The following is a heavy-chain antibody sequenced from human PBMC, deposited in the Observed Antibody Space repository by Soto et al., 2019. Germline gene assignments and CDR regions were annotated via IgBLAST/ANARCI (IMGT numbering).Heavy chain of an antibody. J-gene: IGHJ5*02. D-gene: IGHD3-9*01. CDR1: GGSISSSSYY. Sequence: SETLSLTCTVSGGSISSSSYYWGWIRQPPGKGLEWIGSIYYSGSTYYNPSLKSRVTISVDTSKNQFSLKLSSVTAADTAVYYCARASNYDILTGYYTRWFDPWGQGTLVTVSS. V-gene: IGHV4-39*01. CDR3: ARASNYDILTGYYTRWFDP. CDR2: IYYSGST.